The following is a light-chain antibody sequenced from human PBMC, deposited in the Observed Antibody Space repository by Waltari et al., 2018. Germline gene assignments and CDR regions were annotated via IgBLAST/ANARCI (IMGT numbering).Light chain of an antibody. V-gene: IGLV2-14*03. J-gene: IGLJ1*01. CDR1: FSDVGRYDY. Sequence: QSALTQPASVSGSPGQSITIPCTGTFSDVGRYDYVSWYQQHPGKAPTLLIHDVTHRPSGVADRFSGSKSGNTASLTISGLQADDEADYYCTSYTSSTTTPYVFGTGTQVTV. CDR3: TSYTSSTTTPYV. CDR2: DVT.